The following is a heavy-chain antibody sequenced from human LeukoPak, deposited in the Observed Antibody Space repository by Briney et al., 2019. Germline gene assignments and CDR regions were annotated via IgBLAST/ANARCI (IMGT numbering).Heavy chain of an antibody. CDR2: INPTGGST. CDR1: GYTFTSHY. D-gene: IGHD6-19*01. CDR3: ARDPTLYSSGWYGDY. J-gene: IGHJ4*02. V-gene: IGHV1-46*01. Sequence: ASVKVSCKASGYTFTSHYMHWVRQAPGQGLEWIGIINPTGGSTSYAQKFQGRVTMTRDTSTSTAYMELRSLRSDDTAVYYCARDPTLYSSGWYGDYWGQGTLVTVSS.